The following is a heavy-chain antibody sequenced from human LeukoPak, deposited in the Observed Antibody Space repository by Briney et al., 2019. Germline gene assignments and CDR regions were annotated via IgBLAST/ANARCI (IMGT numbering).Heavy chain of an antibody. V-gene: IGHV3-11*01. J-gene: IGHJ5*02. CDR2: ISSSGSTI. CDR3: ARLTTGTPYWFDP. D-gene: IGHD1-1*01. Sequence: KPVGSLRLSCAASGFTFSDYYMSWIRQAPGKGLEWVSYISSSGSTIYYADSVKGRFTISRDNAKNSLYLQMNSLRAEDTAVYYCARLTTGTPYWFDPWGQGTLVTVSS. CDR1: GFTFSDYY.